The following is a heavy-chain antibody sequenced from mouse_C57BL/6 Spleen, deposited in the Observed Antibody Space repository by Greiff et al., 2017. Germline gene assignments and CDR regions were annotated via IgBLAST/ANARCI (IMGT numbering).Heavy chain of an antibody. V-gene: IGHV1-69*01. J-gene: IGHJ3*01. Sequence: QVQLKQPGAELVMPGASVKLSCKASGYTFTSYWMHWVKQRPGQGLEWIGEIDPSASYTNYNQTFKGKSTLTVDKSSSTAYMQLSSLTSEDSAVYYCARDDYDGCAYWGQGTLVTVSA. CDR3: ARDDYDGCAY. CDR2: IDPSASYT. CDR1: GYTFTSYW. D-gene: IGHD2-4*01.